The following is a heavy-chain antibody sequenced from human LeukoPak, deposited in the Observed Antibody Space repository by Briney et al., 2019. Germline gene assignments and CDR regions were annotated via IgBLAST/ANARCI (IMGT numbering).Heavy chain of an antibody. CDR1: GYTFTSYD. CDR3: ARAEYYYDSSGYHIPGDY. CDR2: MNPNSGNT. Sequence: ASVKVSCKASGYTFTSYDINWVRQATGQGLEWMGWMNPNSGNTGYAQKFQGRVTMTSNTSISTAYMELSSLRSEDTAVYYCARAEYYYDSSGYHIPGDYWGQGTLVTVSS. J-gene: IGHJ4*02. V-gene: IGHV1-8*01. D-gene: IGHD3-22*01.